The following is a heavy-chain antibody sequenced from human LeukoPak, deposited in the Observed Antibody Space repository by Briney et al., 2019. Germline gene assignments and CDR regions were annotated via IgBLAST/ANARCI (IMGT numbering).Heavy chain of an antibody. V-gene: IGHV3-23*01. CDR1: GFTFSSYA. J-gene: IGHJ6*03. CDR3: AKDPKDYYYMDV. Sequence: GGSLRLSCAASGFTFSSYAMSWVRQAPGKGLEWVSAISGSGGSTYYADSVKGRSTISRDNSKNTLYLQMNSLRAEDTAVYYCAKDPKDYYYMDVWGKGTTVTVSS. CDR2: ISGSGGST.